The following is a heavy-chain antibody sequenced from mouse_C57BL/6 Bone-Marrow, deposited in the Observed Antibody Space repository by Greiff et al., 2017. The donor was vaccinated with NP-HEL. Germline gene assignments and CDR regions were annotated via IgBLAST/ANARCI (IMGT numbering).Heavy chain of an antibody. J-gene: IGHJ4*01. D-gene: IGHD2-5*01. CDR3: ARGGNYSNCYAMDD. Sequence: VQLQQSGPELVKPGASVKIPCKASGYTFTDYNMDWVKQSHGKSLEWIGDINPNNRGTIYNQKFKGKATLTVDKSSSTAYMELRSLTSEDTAVYYCARGGNYSNCYAMDDWGQGTSVTVSS. CDR1: GYTFTDYN. V-gene: IGHV1-18*01. CDR2: INPNNRGT.